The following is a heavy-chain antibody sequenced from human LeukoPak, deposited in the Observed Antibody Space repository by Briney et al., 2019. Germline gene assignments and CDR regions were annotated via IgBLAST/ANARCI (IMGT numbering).Heavy chain of an antibody. V-gene: IGHV3-30*04. Sequence: PGGSLRLSCAASGFTFSSYAMHWVRQVPGKGLEWVAVISYDGSNKYYADSVKGRFTISRDNSKNTLYLQMNSLRAEDTAVYYCATYYYDSSGYSDAFDIWGQGTMVTVSS. CDR2: ISYDGSNK. D-gene: IGHD3-22*01. CDR3: ATYYYDSSGYSDAFDI. J-gene: IGHJ3*02. CDR1: GFTFSSYA.